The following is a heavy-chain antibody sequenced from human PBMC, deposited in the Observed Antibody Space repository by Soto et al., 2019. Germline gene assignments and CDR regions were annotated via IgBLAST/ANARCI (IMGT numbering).Heavy chain of an antibody. Sequence: QVQLVESGGGVVQPGRSLRLSCAASGFTFSSYGMHWVRQAPGKGLEWVAVISYDGSNKYYADSVKGRFTISRDNSKNTLVLQMDRLRAEDTAVYYCLRQFDYWGQGTLVTVSS. CDR2: ISYDGSNK. V-gene: IGHV3-30*03. J-gene: IGHJ4*02. CDR1: GFTFSSYG. CDR3: LRQFDY. D-gene: IGHD3-16*01.